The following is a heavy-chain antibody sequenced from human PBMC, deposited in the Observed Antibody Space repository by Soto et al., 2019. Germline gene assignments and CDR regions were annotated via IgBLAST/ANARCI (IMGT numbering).Heavy chain of an antibody. V-gene: IGHV4-61*08. CDR3: ARQGFGPLHGLVDV. Sequence: SETLSLTCTVSGGSISSGGYYWSWIRQHPGKGLEWIGYIHYSGSTYYNPSLQSRVAISLDTSKSQFSLKVTSVTATDTAVYYCARQGFGPLHGLVDVWGQGTTVTVSS. D-gene: IGHD3-10*01. J-gene: IGHJ6*02. CDR2: IHYSGST. CDR1: GGSISSGGYY.